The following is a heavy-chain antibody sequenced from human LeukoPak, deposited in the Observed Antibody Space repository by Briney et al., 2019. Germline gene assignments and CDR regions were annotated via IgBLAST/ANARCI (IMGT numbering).Heavy chain of an antibody. V-gene: IGHV1-58*01. D-gene: IGHD2-8*01. J-gene: IGHJ3*02. CDR3: ARDQGYCTNGVCYNDAFDI. Sequence: SVKVSCKASGFTFSNSAVQWVRQARGQRLEWIGWIVVGSGDTNYAQHFQERVTITRDMSTGTAYMELSSLRSEDTAVYYCARDQGYCTNGVCYNDAFDIWGQGTMVTVSS. CDR1: GFTFSNSA. CDR2: IVVGSGDT.